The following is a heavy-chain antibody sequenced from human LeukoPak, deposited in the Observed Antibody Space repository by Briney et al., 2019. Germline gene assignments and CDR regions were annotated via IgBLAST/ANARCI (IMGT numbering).Heavy chain of an antibody. CDR3: AREYSSGWDAEYFQH. CDR2: IKQDGSEK. J-gene: IGHJ1*01. V-gene: IGHV3-7*01. CDR1: GFTFSSYW. Sequence: GGSLRLSRAASGFTFSSYWMSWVRQAPGKGLEWVANIKQDGSEKYYVDSVKGRFTISRDNAKNSLYLQMNSLRAEDTAVYYCAREYSSGWDAEYFQHWGQGTLVTVSS. D-gene: IGHD6-19*01.